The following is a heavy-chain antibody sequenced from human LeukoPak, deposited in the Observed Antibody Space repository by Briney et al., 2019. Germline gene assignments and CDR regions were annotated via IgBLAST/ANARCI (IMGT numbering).Heavy chain of an antibody. D-gene: IGHD3-9*01. CDR1: GGSISSSSYY. CDR2: IYYSGST. J-gene: IGHJ5*02. V-gene: IGHV4-39*01. Sequence: PSETLSLTCTVSGGSISSSSYYWGWIRQPPVKGLEWIGSIYYSGSTYYNPSLKSRVTISVDTSKNQFSLKLSSVTAADTAVYYCAGHVRGLRYFDWLKIPGPTLNWFDPWGQGTLVTVSS. CDR3: AGHVRGLRYFDWLKIPGPTLNWFDP.